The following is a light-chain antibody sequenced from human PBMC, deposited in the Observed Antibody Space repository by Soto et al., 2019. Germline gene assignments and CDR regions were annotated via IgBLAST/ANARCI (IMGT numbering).Light chain of an antibody. CDR2: GAS. J-gene: IGKJ1*01. CDR1: QSVTSSY. Sequence: TVLTQSPGTLSLSPGERATLSCRASQSVTSSYLAWYQQKPGQAPRLLIYGASGRATGIPDRFSGSGSGTDFTLTISRLEPEDFAVYYCQQYGSSTWTFGQGTKV. CDR3: QQYGSSTWT. V-gene: IGKV3-20*01.